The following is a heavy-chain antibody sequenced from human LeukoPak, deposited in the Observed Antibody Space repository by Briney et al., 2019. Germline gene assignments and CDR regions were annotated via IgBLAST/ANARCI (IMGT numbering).Heavy chain of an antibody. CDR1: GFTFSSYS. V-gene: IGHV3-48*01. CDR2: ISSSSSTI. J-gene: IGHJ6*03. CDR3: ARGAYYYYYYMDV. Sequence: GGTLRLSCAASGFTFSSYSMNWVRQAPGKGLEWVSYISSSSSTIYYADSVKGRFTISRDNAKNSLYLQMNSLRAEDTAVYYCARGAYYYYYYMDVWGKGTTVTVSS.